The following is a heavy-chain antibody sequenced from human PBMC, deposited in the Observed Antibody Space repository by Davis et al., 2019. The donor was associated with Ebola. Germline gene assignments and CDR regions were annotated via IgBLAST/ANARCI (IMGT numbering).Heavy chain of an antibody. D-gene: IGHD2/OR15-2a*01. J-gene: IGHJ6*02. V-gene: IGHV4-4*02. CDR2: IYHSGST. Sequence: PSETLSLTCAVSGGSISSSNWWSWVRQPPGKGLEWIGEIYHSGSTNYNPSLKSRVTISVDKSKNQFSLKLSSVTAADTAVYYCARDSRKPYYGMDVWGQGTTVTVSS. CDR1: GGSISSSNW. CDR3: ARDSRKPYYGMDV.